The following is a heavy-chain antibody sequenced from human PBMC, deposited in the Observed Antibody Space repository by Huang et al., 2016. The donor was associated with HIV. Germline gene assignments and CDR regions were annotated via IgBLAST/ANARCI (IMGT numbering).Heavy chain of an antibody. CDR2: IYPGDSDT. CDR1: GYSFTSYW. Sequence: EVQLVQSGAEVKKPGESLKISCKGFGYSFTSYWIGWVRQMPGKGLEWMGIIYPGDSDTRYNPSFRGHVTISADKSVSTAYLQWSDLKASDTAMYYCARLFDYGDTFDYWGQGTLVTVSS. J-gene: IGHJ4*02. D-gene: IGHD4-17*01. V-gene: IGHV5-51*01. CDR3: ARLFDYGDTFDY.